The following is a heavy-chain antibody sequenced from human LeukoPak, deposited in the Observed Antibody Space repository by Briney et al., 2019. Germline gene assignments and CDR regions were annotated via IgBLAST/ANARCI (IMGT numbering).Heavy chain of an antibody. V-gene: IGHV3-21*01. Sequence: GGSLRLSCAASGFTFSSYSMNWVRQAPGKGLEWVSSISSSSNYIYYADSVKGRSTISRDNAKNSLYLQMNSLRAEDTAVYYCARDLRSSGWYYFDYWGQGTLVTVSS. CDR1: GFTFSSYS. CDR2: ISSSSNYI. D-gene: IGHD6-19*01. J-gene: IGHJ4*02. CDR3: ARDLRSSGWYYFDY.